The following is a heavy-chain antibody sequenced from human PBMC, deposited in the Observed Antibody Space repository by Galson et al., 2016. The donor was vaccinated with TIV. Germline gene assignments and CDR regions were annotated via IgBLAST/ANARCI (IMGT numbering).Heavy chain of an antibody. CDR2: FYYTGST. CDR3: TRDVTVLPETTDYYYYYVDV. Sequence: TLSLTCTVSGGSISTYYWSWIRQPPGKGLEWIGYFYYTGSTNYNPSLKSRVTISVDGSKNQFSLKLNSVTAADTAVYFCTRDVTVLPETTDYYYYYVDVWGKGTMVTVSS. V-gene: IGHV4-59*01. CDR1: GGSISTYY. D-gene: IGHD4-17*01. J-gene: IGHJ6*03.